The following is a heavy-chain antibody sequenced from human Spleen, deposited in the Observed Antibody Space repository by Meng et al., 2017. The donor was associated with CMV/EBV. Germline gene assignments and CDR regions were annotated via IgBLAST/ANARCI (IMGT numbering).Heavy chain of an antibody. CDR3: ARGSSTSFDY. CDR2: IFYSGTS. J-gene: IGHJ4*02. Sequence: LTCTVSGDSSISGGYYGSWIRQHPGKGLEWIGYIFYSGTSYYNPSLKSRITMSFDTSKNQFSLNLSSVTAADTAVYYCARGSSTSFDYWGQGTLVTVSS. V-gene: IGHV4-31*03. D-gene: IGHD2-2*01. CDR1: GDSSISGGYY.